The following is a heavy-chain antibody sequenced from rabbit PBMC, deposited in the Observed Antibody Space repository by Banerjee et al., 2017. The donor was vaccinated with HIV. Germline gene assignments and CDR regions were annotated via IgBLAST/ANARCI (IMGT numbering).Heavy chain of an antibody. CDR1: GIDFSGYYY. J-gene: IGHJ4*01. D-gene: IGHD3-3*01. V-gene: IGHV1S40*01. Sequence: QSLEESGGDLVKPGASLTLTCKASGIDFSGYYYMGWVRQAPGKGLEWIACIYTGSSGTTYYASWAKGRFTISKTSSTTVTLQMTSLTAADTATYFCARGLVAGVLDLWGPGTLVTVS. CDR2: IYTGSSGTT. CDR3: ARGLVAGVLDL.